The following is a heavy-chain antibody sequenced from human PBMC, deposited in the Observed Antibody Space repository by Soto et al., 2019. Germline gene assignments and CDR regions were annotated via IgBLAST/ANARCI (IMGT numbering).Heavy chain of an antibody. CDR3: AREHSRARHDQGGAYYFDY. Sequence: SVKVSCKASGGTFSSYAISWVRQAPGQGLEWMGGIIPIFGTANYAQKFQGRVTITADESTSTAYMELSSLRSEDTAVYYCAREHSRARHDQGGAYYFDYWGQGTLVTVSS. CDR1: GGTFSSYA. V-gene: IGHV1-69*13. J-gene: IGHJ4*02. D-gene: IGHD1-26*01. CDR2: IIPIFGTA.